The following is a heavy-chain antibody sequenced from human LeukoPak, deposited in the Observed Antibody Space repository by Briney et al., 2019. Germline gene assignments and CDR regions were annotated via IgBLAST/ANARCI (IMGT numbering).Heavy chain of an antibody. CDR2: INLGGSAK. J-gene: IGHJ4*02. V-gene: IGHV3-7*01. Sequence: GSLRLSFAASGFTLSGYWMNWVRQAPGKGLEWVANINLGGSAKLYVDSVKGRFTISRDNAKNSLDLQMNSLKVEDTAVYYCAAWGKYNYWGQGTLCTVSS. CDR3: AAWGKYNY. D-gene: IGHD7-27*01. CDR1: GFTLSGYW.